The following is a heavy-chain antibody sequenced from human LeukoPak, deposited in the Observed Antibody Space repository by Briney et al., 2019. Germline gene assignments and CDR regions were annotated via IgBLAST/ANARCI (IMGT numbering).Heavy chain of an antibody. J-gene: IGHJ4*02. Sequence: GRSLRLSCAASGFTFNDYAMHWVRQAPGKGLEWVSGISWNSGSIGYADSVKGRFTISRDNAKNSLYLQMNSLRAEDTALYYCAKERGGYYYFDYWGQGTLVTVSS. V-gene: IGHV3-9*01. D-gene: IGHD1-26*01. CDR2: ISWNSGSI. CDR1: GFTFNDYA. CDR3: AKERGGYYYFDY.